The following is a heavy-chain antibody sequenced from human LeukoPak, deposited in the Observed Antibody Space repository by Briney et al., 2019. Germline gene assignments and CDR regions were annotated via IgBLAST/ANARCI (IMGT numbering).Heavy chain of an antibody. V-gene: IGHV3-21*01. CDR1: GLTFSYYS. Sequence: GGSLRLSCAASGLTFSYYSMNWVRQAPGKGLEWVSSISSSSSYIYYAGSVRGRFTISRDNDKNSLSLQMNSLRAEDTAVYYCVREVAPDAFDIWGQGTMVIVFS. D-gene: IGHD2-15*01. CDR2: ISSSSSYI. J-gene: IGHJ3*02. CDR3: VREVAPDAFDI.